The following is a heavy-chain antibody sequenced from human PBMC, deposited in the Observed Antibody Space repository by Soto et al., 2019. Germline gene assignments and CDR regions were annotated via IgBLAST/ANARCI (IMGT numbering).Heavy chain of an antibody. Sequence: GGSLRLSCAASGFTFDDYTMHWVRQAPGKGLEWVSLIRWDGGSTYCADSVKGRFTISRDNSKNSLYLQMNSLRTEDTALYYCAKDASLAAAGTHLDVWGQGTTVTVSS. CDR1: GFTFDDYT. D-gene: IGHD6-13*01. CDR2: IRWDGGST. CDR3: AKDASLAAAGTHLDV. V-gene: IGHV3-43*01. J-gene: IGHJ6*02.